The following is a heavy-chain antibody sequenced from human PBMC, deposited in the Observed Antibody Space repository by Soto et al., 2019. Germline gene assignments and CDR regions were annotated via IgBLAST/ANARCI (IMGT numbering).Heavy chain of an antibody. Sequence: QVQLVQSGAEVKKPGASVKVSCKASGYTFTSYGISWVRQAPGQGPERMGRISTYNGNTNYVQKLQGRVTMTTDTSTNTADMELRSLRYDDTAVYYCARDPGYSSTWHQAFDIWGQGTMVTVSS. V-gene: IGHV1-18*01. D-gene: IGHD5-12*01. J-gene: IGHJ3*02. CDR2: ISTYNGNT. CDR3: ARDPGYSSTWHQAFDI. CDR1: GYTFTSYG.